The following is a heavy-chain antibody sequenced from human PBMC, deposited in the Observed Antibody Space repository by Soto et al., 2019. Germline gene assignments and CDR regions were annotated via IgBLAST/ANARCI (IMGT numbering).Heavy chain of an antibody. V-gene: IGHV1-3*04. D-gene: IGHD3-10*01. J-gene: IGHJ5*02. CDR2: INTGNGNT. Sequence: ASVKVSCKASGYTFTSYAMHWARQAPGQRLEWMGWINTGNGNTKYAQKVQGRVTMTTDTSTSTAYMELRSLRSDDTAVYYCARGVGSGSYYNQYNWFDPWGQGTLVTVSS. CDR3: ARGVGSGSYYNQYNWFDP. CDR1: GYTFTSYA.